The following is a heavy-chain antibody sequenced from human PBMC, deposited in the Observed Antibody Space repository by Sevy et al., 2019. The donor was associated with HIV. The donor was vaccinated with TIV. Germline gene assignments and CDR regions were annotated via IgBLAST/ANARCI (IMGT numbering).Heavy chain of an antibody. CDR1: GFTFSNAW. D-gene: IGHD3-10*01. V-gene: IGHV3-15*01. CDR2: IKSKTDGGTT. CDR3: TTDVYSSGSYK. J-gene: IGHJ4*02. Sequence: GGSLRLSCAASGFTFSNAWMSWVRQAPGKGLEWVGRIKSKTDGGTTDYAAPVKARFTISRDDSKNTLYLQMNSLKTEDTAVYYCTTDVYSSGSYKWGQGTLVTVSS.